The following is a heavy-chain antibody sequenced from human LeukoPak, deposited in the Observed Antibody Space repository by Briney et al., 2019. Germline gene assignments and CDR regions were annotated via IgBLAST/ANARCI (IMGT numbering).Heavy chain of an antibody. D-gene: IGHD4-17*01. CDR3: ARDRKKFGSVTRVGDYYYYYMDV. J-gene: IGHJ6*03. CDR2: ISSSGGST. V-gene: IGHV3-23*01. Sequence: GGSLRLSCAASGFTFSSYAMSWVRQAPGKGLEWVSGISSSGGSTVYADSVKGRFTISRDNFRNTVFLQMNSLRAEDTAVYYCARDRKKFGSVTRVGDYYYYYMDVWGKGTTVTVSS. CDR1: GFTFSSYA.